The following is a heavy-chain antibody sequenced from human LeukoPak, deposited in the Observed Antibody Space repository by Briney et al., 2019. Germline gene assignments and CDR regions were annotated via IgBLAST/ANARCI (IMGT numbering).Heavy chain of an antibody. CDR3: AKDFSADWLQFSNMDV. Sequence: GGSLRLSCAASGFTFSTYSMNWVRQAPGKGLEWVSYISSSGDTIYYADSVKGRFTISRDNSKNSLYLQMDSLRTEDTALYYCAKDFSADWLQFSNMDVWGKGTTVTVSS. D-gene: IGHD3-9*01. J-gene: IGHJ6*03. CDR2: ISSSGDTI. CDR1: GFTFSTYS. V-gene: IGHV3-48*04.